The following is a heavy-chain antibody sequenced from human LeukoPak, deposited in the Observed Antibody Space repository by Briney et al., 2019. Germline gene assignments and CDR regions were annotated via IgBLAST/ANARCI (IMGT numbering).Heavy chain of an antibody. Sequence: SETLSLTCAVYGGSFSGYYWSWIRQPPGKGLEWIGEINHSGSTNYNPSLKSRVTISVDTSKNQFSLKLSSVTAADTAVYYCARRKAARKFSAAKLPPQYYFDYWGQGTLVTVSS. D-gene: IGHD2-2*01. V-gene: IGHV4-34*01. CDR2: INHSGST. J-gene: IGHJ4*02. CDR3: ARRKAARKFSAAKLPPQYYFDY. CDR1: GGSFSGYY.